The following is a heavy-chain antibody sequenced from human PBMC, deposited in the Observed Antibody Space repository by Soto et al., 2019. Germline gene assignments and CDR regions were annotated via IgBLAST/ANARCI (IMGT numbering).Heavy chain of an antibody. CDR2: TSYDGSNK. J-gene: IGHJ4*02. CDR3: ARWGTTGGLDV. Sequence: QVQLVESGGGVVQPGTSLRLSCVGSGFTFRSYVIHWVRQAPGKGLEWVALTSYDGSNKYYDDSVKGRFTISRDNSRNTVDRQMDSLRLEDPAIYYCARWGTTGGLDVWGQGTLVSVSS. CDR1: GFTFRSYV. V-gene: IGHV3-30*19. D-gene: IGHD3-16*01.